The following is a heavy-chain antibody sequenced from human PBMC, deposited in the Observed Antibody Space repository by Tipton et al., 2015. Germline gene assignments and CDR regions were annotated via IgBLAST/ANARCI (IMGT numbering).Heavy chain of an antibody. CDR2: TNGDGSEK. CDR3: ARDEHYKTFDY. CDR1: GFTFSFYA. J-gene: IGHJ4*02. Sequence: SLRLSCAASGFTFSFYAMTWVRQAPGRGLEWVAHTNGDGSEKDYVDSVKGRFTISRDNARNLLYLQMDRLRAEDTAVYYCARDEHYKTFDYWGRGTLVTVSS. D-gene: IGHD2/OR15-2a*01. V-gene: IGHV3-7*05.